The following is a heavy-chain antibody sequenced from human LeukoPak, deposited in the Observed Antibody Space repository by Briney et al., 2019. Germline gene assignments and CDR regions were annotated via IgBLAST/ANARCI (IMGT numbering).Heavy chain of an antibody. CDR1: GGTFSSYA. V-gene: IGHV1-69*05. CDR2: IIPIFGTA. CDR3: AADVGYYYDSSGYVPLVVGYGMDV. Sequence: GTSVKVSCKASGGTFSSYAISWVRQAPGQGLEWMGGIIPIFGTANYAQKFQERVTITRDMSTSTAYMELSSLRSEDTAVYYCAADVGYYYDSSGYVPLVVGYGMDVWGQGTTVTVSS. D-gene: IGHD3-22*01. J-gene: IGHJ6*02.